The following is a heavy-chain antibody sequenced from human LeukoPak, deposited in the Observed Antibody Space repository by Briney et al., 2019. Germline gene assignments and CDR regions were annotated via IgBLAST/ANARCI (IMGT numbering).Heavy chain of an antibody. CDR1: GGTFSNYA. V-gene: IGHV1-69*13. D-gene: IGHD4-23*01. Sequence: SVKVSCKASGGTFSNYAINWVRQAPGQGLEWMGGIIPIFGTAHYAQKFQGRVTITAAESTSTAYMELSSLRSEGTAVYYCARGWLSETTVVTPYNYWGQGTLVTVSS. CDR2: IIPIFGTA. J-gene: IGHJ4*02. CDR3: ARGWLSETTVVTPYNY.